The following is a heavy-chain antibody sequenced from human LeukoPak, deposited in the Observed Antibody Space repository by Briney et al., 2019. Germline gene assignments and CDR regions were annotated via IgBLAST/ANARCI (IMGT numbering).Heavy chain of an antibody. Sequence: GGSLRLSCAASGFTFSSYAMSWVRQAPGKGLEWVSAISGSGGSTYYADSVKGRFTISRDNSKNTLYLQMNSLRAEDTAVYYCAKDRTSCYAGCYYSGMDVWGKGTTVTVSS. D-gene: IGHD2-2*01. CDR1: GFTFSSYA. V-gene: IGHV3-23*01. CDR2: ISGSGGST. CDR3: AKDRTSCYAGCYYSGMDV. J-gene: IGHJ6*04.